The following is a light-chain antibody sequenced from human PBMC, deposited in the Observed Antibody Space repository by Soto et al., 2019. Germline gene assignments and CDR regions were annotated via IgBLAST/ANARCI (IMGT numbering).Light chain of an antibody. V-gene: IGLV1-40*01. CDR2: GNS. Sequence: SALTQPPSVSGAPGQRVTISCTGSSSNIGAGYDVHWYQQLPGTAPKLLIYGNSNRPSGVPDRFSGSKSGTSACLAITGLQAEDEADYYCQSYDSSLSEVFGTWTKVTVL. CDR1: SSNIGAGYD. J-gene: IGLJ1*01. CDR3: QSYDSSLSEV.